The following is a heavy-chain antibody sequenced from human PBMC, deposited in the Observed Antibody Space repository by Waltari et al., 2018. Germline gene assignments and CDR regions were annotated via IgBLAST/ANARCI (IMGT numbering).Heavy chain of an antibody. V-gene: IGHV4-39*07. CDR1: GGSISSSSYY. CDR2: IYYSGST. Sequence: QLQLQESGPGLVKPSETLSLTCTVSGGSISSSSYYWGWIRQPPGKGREWIGSIYYSGSTYYNPSLKSRVTISVDTSKNQFSLKLSSVTAADTAVYYCARGTMYYDFWSGQKKTDWFDPWGQGTLVTVSS. CDR3: ARGTMYYDFWSGQKKTDWFDP. J-gene: IGHJ5*02. D-gene: IGHD3-3*01.